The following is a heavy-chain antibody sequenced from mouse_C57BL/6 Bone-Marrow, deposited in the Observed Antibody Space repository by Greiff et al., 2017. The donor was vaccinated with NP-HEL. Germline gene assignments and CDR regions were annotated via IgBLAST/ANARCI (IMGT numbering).Heavy chain of an antibody. Sequence: VQLQQPGAELVKPGASVTMSCKASGYTFTSYWITWVKQWPGQGLEWIGDISPGCSSTNYIERFTSKATLTVDTSSSLAYMQLSSLTSEDSAVYYCANGSSFWYFDVWGTGTTVTVSS. CDR2: ISPGCSST. J-gene: IGHJ1*03. CDR3: ANGSSFWYFDV. V-gene: IGHV1-55*01. CDR1: GYTFTSYW. D-gene: IGHD1-1*01.